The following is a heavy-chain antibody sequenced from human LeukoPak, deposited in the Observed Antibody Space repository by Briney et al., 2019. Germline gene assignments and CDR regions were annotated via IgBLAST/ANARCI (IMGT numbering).Heavy chain of an antibody. V-gene: IGHV3-23*01. CDR2: ISGSGGST. D-gene: IGHD6-19*01. Sequence: GGSLRLSCAASGFTFTTYSMNWVRQAPGKGLEWVSAISGSGGSTYYADSVKGRFTISRDNSKNTPYLQMNSLRAEDTAVYYCAKEGSLPSGWYLFDYWGQGTLVTVSS. CDR3: AKEGSLPSGWYLFDY. CDR1: GFTFTTYS. J-gene: IGHJ4*02.